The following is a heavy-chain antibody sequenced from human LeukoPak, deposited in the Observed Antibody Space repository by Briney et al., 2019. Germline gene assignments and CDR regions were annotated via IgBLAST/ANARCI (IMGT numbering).Heavy chain of an antibody. J-gene: IGHJ6*02. V-gene: IGHV5-51*01. CDR3: ARHGDDLLGYCSGGSCSPYYYYYGMDV. Sequence: GESLKISCKGSGYSFTSYWIGWVRQMPGKGLEWMGIIYPGDSDTRYSPSFQGQVTISADKSISTAYLQWSSLEASDTAMYYCARHGDDLLGYCSGGSCSPYYYYYGMDVWGQGTTVTVSS. CDR1: GYSFTSYW. CDR2: IYPGDSDT. D-gene: IGHD2-15*01.